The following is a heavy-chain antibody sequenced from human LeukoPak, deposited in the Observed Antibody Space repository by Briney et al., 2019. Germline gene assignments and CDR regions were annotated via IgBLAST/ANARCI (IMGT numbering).Heavy chain of an antibody. V-gene: IGHV3-49*04. CDR3: TRETHYYDSSAARGAFDI. CDR2: IRSKAYGGTT. D-gene: IGHD3-22*01. J-gene: IGHJ3*02. Sequence: GGSLRLSCTASGFTFGDYAMSWVRQAPGKGLEWVGFIRSKAYGGTTEYAASVKGRFTISRDDSKSIAYLQMNSLKTEDTAVYYCTRETHYYDSSAARGAFDIWGQGTMVTVSS. CDR1: GFTFGDYA.